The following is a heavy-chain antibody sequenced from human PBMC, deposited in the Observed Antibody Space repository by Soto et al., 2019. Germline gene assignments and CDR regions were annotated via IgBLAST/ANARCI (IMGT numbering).Heavy chain of an antibody. CDR1: GGSISRYY. Sequence: SETLSLTCTVSGGSISRYYWSWIRQPPGKGLEWIGYIYYSGSTNYNPSLKSRVTISVDTSKNQFSLKLSSVTAADTAVYYCARTPVGATKYFQHWGQGTLVTVPQ. V-gene: IGHV4-59*01. CDR3: ARTPVGATKYFQH. J-gene: IGHJ1*01. CDR2: IYYSGST. D-gene: IGHD1-26*01.